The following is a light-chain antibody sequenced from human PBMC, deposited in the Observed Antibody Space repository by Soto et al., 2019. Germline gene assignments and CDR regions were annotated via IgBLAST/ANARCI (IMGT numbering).Light chain of an antibody. V-gene: IGKV3-20*01. CDR1: QSVSDTY. CDR3: QQYSPPIT. Sequence: EIVLTQSPGTLSLSPGERATLSCRASQSVSDTYLAWYQQKPGQAPRLLIYGAFKRATGIPDRFSGSVSGTDFTLTISRLEPEDFAVYHCQQYSPPITFGQGTRLEIK. CDR2: GAF. J-gene: IGKJ5*01.